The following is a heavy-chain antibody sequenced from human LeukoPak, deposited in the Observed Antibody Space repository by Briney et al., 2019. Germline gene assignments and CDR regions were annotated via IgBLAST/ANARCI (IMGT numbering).Heavy chain of an antibody. CDR1: RFTLSTYW. J-gene: IGHJ3*01. CDR3: ARDFPGIGRGTFDF. CDR2: INQDGSDM. V-gene: IGHV3-7*03. Sequence: GGSLRLSCAASRFTLSTYWMSWVRQAPGKGLEWVAKINQDGSDMYYVDSVKGRFFVSRDNTRNLVYLQMNSLRVDDTAVYYCARDFPGIGRGTFDFWDQGTIITVSS. D-gene: IGHD3-10*01.